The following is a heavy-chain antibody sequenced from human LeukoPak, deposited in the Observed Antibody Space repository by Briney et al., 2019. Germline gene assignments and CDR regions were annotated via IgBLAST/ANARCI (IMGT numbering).Heavy chain of an antibody. D-gene: IGHD3-22*01. Sequence: ASVKVSCKASGYSFTGYYVHWVRKAPGQGLEWMGWINPSSGGTNYAQNLQGRVTMTRDTSISTAYMELRSLRSDDAAVYYCASTNYYDSSGYFLGYWGQGTLVTVSS. CDR1: GYSFTGYY. J-gene: IGHJ4*02. CDR2: INPSSGGT. CDR3: ASTNYYDSSGYFLGY. V-gene: IGHV1-2*02.